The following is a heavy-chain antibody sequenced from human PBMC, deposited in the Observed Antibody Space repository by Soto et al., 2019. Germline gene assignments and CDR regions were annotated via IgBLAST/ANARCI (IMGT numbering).Heavy chain of an antibody. D-gene: IGHD3-16*01. CDR1: GFTFRSYG. V-gene: IGHV3-33*01. Sequence: SGGSLRLSCAASGFTFRSYGMHWVRQAPGKGLEWVAFIWHDGGNKFYAESVKGRFTISRDNSKNTLYLQMTSLSAEDTAMYYCARDGDVNTGFGKDYWGQGTLVTVSS. J-gene: IGHJ4*02. CDR2: IWHDGGNK. CDR3: ARDGDVNTGFGKDY.